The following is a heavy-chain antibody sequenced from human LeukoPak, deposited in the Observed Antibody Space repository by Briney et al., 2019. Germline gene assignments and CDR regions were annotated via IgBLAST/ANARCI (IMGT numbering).Heavy chain of an antibody. CDR3: ARIGSYYYDSSGFPDY. CDR2: IIPIFGTA. D-gene: IGHD3-22*01. Sequence: ASVKVSCKASGYTFTSYGISWVRQAPGQGLEWMGGIIPIFGTANYAQKFQGRVTITADKSTSTAYMELSSLRSEDTAVYCCARIGSYYYDSSGFPDYWGQGTLVTVSS. V-gene: IGHV1-69*06. J-gene: IGHJ4*02. CDR1: GYTFTSYG.